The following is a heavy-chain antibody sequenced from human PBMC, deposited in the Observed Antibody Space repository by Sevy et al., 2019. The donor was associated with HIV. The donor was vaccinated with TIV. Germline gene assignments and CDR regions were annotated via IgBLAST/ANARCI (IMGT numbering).Heavy chain of an antibody. CDR3: VKDSIFYDSSSGYRPFYYYGMDV. D-gene: IGHD3-3*01. CDR1: GFTFSGSA. J-gene: IGHJ6*02. CDR2: IRSSGSSA. Sequence: GGSLRLSCSASGFTFSGSALHWVRQAPGKGLEYVSVIRSSGSSAYYAESVRGRFTISRDNSKNTLYLQMRSLRAEDTAVYYCVKDSIFYDSSSGYRPFYYYGMDVWGQGTSVTVSS. V-gene: IGHV3-64D*09.